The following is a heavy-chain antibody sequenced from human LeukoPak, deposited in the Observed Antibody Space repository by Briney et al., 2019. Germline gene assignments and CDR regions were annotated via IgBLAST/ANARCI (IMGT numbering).Heavy chain of an antibody. D-gene: IGHD6-6*01. V-gene: IGHV1-69*05. CDR2: IIPIFGTA. CDR1: GGTFSSYA. CDR3: ATHHISSSSGYYHYYYMDV. J-gene: IGHJ6*03. Sequence: ASVKVSCKASGGTFSSYAISWVRQAPGQGLEWMGGIIPIFGTANYAQKFQGRVTITTDESTSTAYMELSSLRSEDTAVYYCATHHISSSSGYYHYYYMDVWGKGTTVTVSS.